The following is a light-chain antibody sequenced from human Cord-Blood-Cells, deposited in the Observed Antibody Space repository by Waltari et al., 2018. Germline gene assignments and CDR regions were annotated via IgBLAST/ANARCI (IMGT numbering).Light chain of an antibody. J-gene: IGLJ3*02. V-gene: IGLV2-14*01. CDR2: EVS. CDR1: NFDFVGYNS. Sequence: QPVPTQPASVSGPPAQWITIPCHGTNFDFVGYNSLSWYQQHPGKAPKLMIYEVSNRPSGVSNRFSGSKSGNTASLTISGLQAEDEADYYCSSYTSSSTRVFGGGTKLTVL. CDR3: SSYTSSSTRV.